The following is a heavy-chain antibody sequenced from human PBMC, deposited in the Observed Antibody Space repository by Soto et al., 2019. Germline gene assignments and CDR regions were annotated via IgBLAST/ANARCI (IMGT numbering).Heavy chain of an antibody. V-gene: IGHV1-18*01. D-gene: IGHD3-22*01. Sequence: QVQLVQSGAEVKKPGASVKVSCKASGYTFTSYGISWVRQAPGQGLEWMGWISAYNGNTNYAQKLQGRVTMTTDTSTSTAYMELRSLRSDDTAVYYCARDKKYYDSSGINWYFDLWGRGTLVTVSS. J-gene: IGHJ2*01. CDR2: ISAYNGNT. CDR1: GYTFTSYG. CDR3: ARDKKYYDSSGINWYFDL.